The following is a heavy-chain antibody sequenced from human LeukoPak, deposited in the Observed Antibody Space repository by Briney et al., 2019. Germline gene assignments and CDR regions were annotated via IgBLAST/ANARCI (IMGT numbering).Heavy chain of an antibody. Sequence: SETLSLTCAVYGGSFSGYYWSWIRQPPGKGLEWIGEINHSGSTNYNPSLKSRVTISVDTSKNQFSLKLSSVTAADTAVYYCARAYYSNICYYSYYMDVWGKGTTVTVSS. J-gene: IGHJ6*03. V-gene: IGHV4-34*01. CDR2: INHSGST. CDR1: GGSFSGYY. D-gene: IGHD4-11*01. CDR3: ARAYYSNICYYSYYMDV.